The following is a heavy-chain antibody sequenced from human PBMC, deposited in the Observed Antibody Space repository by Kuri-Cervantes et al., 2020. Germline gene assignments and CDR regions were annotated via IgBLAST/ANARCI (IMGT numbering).Heavy chain of an antibody. Sequence: GGSLRLSCAASGFTFSSYSMNWVRQAPGKGLEWVSSISSSSSYIYYADSVKGRFTISRDNAKNSLYLQMNSLRAEDTAVYYCARDHPTHYYGSGRNPFDYWGREPWSPSPQ. V-gene: IGHV3-21*01. CDR1: GFTFSSYS. CDR3: ARDHPTHYYGSGRNPFDY. J-gene: IGHJ4*02. CDR2: ISSSSSYI. D-gene: IGHD3-10*01.